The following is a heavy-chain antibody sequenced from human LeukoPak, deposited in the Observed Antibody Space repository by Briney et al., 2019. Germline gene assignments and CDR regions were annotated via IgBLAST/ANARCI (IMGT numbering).Heavy chain of an antibody. D-gene: IGHD2-2*01. CDR3: AKAEVVPAANDY. CDR1: GFTFSNYW. Sequence: GGSLRLSCAASGFTFSNYWMSWVRQAPGKGLEWVSAISGSGGSTYYADSVKGRFTISRDNSKNTLYLQMNSLRAEDTAVYYCAKAEVVPAANDYWGQGTLVTVSS. V-gene: IGHV3-23*01. J-gene: IGHJ4*02. CDR2: ISGSGGST.